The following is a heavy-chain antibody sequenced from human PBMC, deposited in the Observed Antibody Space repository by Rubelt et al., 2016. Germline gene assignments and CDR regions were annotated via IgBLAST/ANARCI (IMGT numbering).Heavy chain of an antibody. V-gene: IGHV4-34*01. D-gene: IGHD1-20*01. CDR3: ARDIGVTGIHSYYYGMDV. CDR2: IDHRGST. Sequence: QVQLQQWGAGVLKPSETLSLTCAVYGGSFSGYYWTWIRLPPGKGLEWIGEIDHRGSTNYNPSLKSRVIMSVDTSRNQFSLKLGAVTAADTAVYYCARDIGVTGIHSYYYGMDVWGQGTTVTVSS. CDR1: GGSFSGYY. J-gene: IGHJ6*02.